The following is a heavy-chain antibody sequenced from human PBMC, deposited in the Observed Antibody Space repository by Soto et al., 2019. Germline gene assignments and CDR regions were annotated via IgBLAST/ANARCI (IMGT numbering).Heavy chain of an antibody. Sequence: ASVKVSCKASGYTFTGYYMHWVRQAPGQGLEWMGWINPNSGGTNYAQKFQGWVTMTRDTSISTAYMELSRLRSDDTAVYYCARGDRYSYGDFDHWGQATLVTVSS. CDR2: INPNSGGT. J-gene: IGHJ4*02. D-gene: IGHD5-18*01. V-gene: IGHV1-2*04. CDR1: GYTFTGYY. CDR3: ARGDRYSYGDFDH.